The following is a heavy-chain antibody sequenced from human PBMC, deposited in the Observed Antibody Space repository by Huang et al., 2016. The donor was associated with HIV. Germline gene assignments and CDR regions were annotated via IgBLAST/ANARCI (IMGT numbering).Heavy chain of an antibody. V-gene: IGHV3-53*01. D-gene: IGHD4-17*01. CDR1: GFTVSDNY. CDR3: AREDTVTTRNYYYVMDV. CDR2: IYSGGNT. Sequence: EVQLVESGGGLIQPGGSLRLSCAASGFTVSDNYMSWVRQAPGKGLEVVSIIYSGGNTYYADSVKVRFTISRDNSKNTLYLQMNSLRAEDTAVYYCAREDTVTTRNYYYVMDVWGQGTTVTVSS. J-gene: IGHJ6*02.